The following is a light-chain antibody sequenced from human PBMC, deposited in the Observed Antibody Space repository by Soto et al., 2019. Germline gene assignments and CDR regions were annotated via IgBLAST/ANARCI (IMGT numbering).Light chain of an antibody. V-gene: IGLV2-14*03. CDR1: SSDVGGYNY. CDR3: SSYTSSSTVV. J-gene: IGLJ2*01. CDR2: DVS. Sequence: QSALTQPASVSGSPGQSITISCTGSSSDVGGYNYVSWYQHHPGKAPKLMIYDVSNRPSGVSNRFSGSNSGNTASLTISGLQAEDEADYYCSSYTSSSTVVFGGGTKLPS.